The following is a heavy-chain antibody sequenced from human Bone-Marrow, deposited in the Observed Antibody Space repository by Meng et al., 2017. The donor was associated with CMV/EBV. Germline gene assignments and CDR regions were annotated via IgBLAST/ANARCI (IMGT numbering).Heavy chain of an antibody. Sequence: GESLKISCAASGFTFSSYSMNWVRQAPGKGPEWVAVISYDEKNQNYADSVKGRFTISRDKSKNTLYLQMHSLRTEETAVYYCARDRGRYCSSHSYQNWFDPWGQGTLVTVSS. CDR3: ARDRGRYCSSHSYQNWFDP. CDR1: GFTFSSYS. J-gene: IGHJ5*02. D-gene: IGHD2-2*01. CDR2: ISYDEKNQ. V-gene: IGHV3-30*03.